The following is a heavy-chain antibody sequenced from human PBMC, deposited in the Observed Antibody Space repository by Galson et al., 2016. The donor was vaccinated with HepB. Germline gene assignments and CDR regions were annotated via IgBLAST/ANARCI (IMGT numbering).Heavy chain of an antibody. J-gene: IGHJ4*02. CDR1: GFTFGTYV. Sequence: SLRLSCAASGFTFGTYVMTWVRQAPGKGLEWVASISCSGGRISYADSVKGRFTVSRDNSKNTLYLQMNSLRAEDTAVYYCTKGGDNYFDYWGQGTLVTVSS. CDR3: TKGGDNYFDY. D-gene: IGHD5-18*01. V-gene: IGHV3-23*01. CDR2: ISCSGGRI.